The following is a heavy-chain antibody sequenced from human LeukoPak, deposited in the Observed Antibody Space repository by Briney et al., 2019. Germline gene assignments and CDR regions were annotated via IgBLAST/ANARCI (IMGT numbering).Heavy chain of an antibody. D-gene: IGHD3-9*01. J-gene: IGHJ3*02. V-gene: IGHV1-2*02. Sequence: ASVKVSCKASGYTFTGYYMHWVRQAPGQGLEWMGWINPNSGGTNYAQQFQGRVTMTRDTSISTAYMELSRLRSADTALYYCARAPLDYDILTGPVPGAFNIWGQGTMVTVSS. CDR3: ARAPLDYDILTGPVPGAFNI. CDR1: GYTFTGYY. CDR2: INPNSGGT.